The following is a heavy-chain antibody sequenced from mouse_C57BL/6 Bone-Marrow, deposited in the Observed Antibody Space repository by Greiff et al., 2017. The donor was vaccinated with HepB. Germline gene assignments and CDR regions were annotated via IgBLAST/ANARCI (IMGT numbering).Heavy chain of an antibody. CDR3: ARRRWDMGDYDGAWFAY. CDR1: GYTFTSYW. D-gene: IGHD2-4*01. CDR2: IYPGSGST. V-gene: IGHV1-55*01. J-gene: IGHJ3*01. Sequence: QVQLQQPGAELVKPGASVKMSCKASGYTFTSYWITWVKQRPGQGLEWIGDIYPGSGSTNYNEKFKSKATLTVDTSSSTAYMQLSSLTSEDSAVYYCARRRWDMGDYDGAWFAYWGQVTLVTVSA.